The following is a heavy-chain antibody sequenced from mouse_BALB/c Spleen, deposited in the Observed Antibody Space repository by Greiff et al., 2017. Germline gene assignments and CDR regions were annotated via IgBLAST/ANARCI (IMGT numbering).Heavy chain of an antibody. Sequence: QVQLQQSGAELVRPGSSVKISCKASGYAFSSYWMNWVKQRPGQGLEWIGQIYPGDGDTNYNGKFKGKATLTADKSSSTAYMQLSSLTSEDSAVYFCARGGGWLLPLAMDYWGQGTSVTVSS. D-gene: IGHD2-3*01. CDR2: IYPGDGDT. V-gene: IGHV1-80*01. CDR1: GYAFSSYW. CDR3: ARGGGWLLPLAMDY. J-gene: IGHJ4*01.